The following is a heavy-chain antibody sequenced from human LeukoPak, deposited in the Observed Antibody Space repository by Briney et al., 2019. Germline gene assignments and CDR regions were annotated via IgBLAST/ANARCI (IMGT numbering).Heavy chain of an antibody. CDR3: AKEGFRYFDY. CDR2: ISSSSGYI. J-gene: IGHJ4*02. V-gene: IGHV3-21*01. CDR1: GFTFSSYS. Sequence: GGSLRLSCAASGFTFSSYSMNWVRQAPGKGLEWVSSISSSSGYIYYADSVKGRFTISRDNAKNSLYLQMNSLRAEDTAVYYCAKEGFRYFDYWGQGILVTVSS.